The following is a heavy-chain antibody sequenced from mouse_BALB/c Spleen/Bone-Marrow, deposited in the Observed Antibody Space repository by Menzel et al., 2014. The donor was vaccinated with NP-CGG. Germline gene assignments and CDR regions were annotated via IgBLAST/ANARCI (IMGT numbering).Heavy chain of an antibody. CDR1: GFTFSDYY. Sequence: EVKVVESGGGLVQPGGSLRLSCATSGFTFSDYYMSWVRQPPGKALEWLGFIRNKANGYTTEYSASVKGRFTISRDNSQSILYLQVNTLRAEDSATYYCARDMGLLRFDYWGQGTTLTVSS. CDR3: ARDMGLLRFDY. CDR2: IRNKANGYTT. J-gene: IGHJ2*01. D-gene: IGHD1-1*01. V-gene: IGHV7-3*02.